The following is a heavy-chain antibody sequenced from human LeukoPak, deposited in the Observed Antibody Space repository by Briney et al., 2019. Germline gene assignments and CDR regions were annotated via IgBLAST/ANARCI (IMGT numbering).Heavy chain of an antibody. Sequence: PGGSLRLSCAASGFTFSRRWMSWVRQAPGKGLEWVANIKQDGSEKYYVDSVKGRFTISRDNAKNSLYLQMNSLRAEDTAVYYCARGNFSAYDIWGQGTVVTVSS. J-gene: IGHJ3*02. CDR1: GFTFSRRW. D-gene: IGHD2/OR15-2a*01. CDR2: IKQDGSEK. V-gene: IGHV3-7*05. CDR3: ARGNFSAYDI.